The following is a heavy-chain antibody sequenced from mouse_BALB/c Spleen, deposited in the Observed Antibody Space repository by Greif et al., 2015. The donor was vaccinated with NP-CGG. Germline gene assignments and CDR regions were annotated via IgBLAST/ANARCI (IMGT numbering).Heavy chain of an antibody. V-gene: IGHV1-69*02. CDR3: ARKDNRGYAMDY. Sequence: QVQLKQSGAELVKPGASVKLSCKASGYTFTSYWMHWVKQRPGQGLEWIGEIDPSDSYTNYNQKFKGKATLTVDKSSSTAYMHLSSLTPEDSAVYYCARKDNRGYAMDYWGQGSSVTVSS. CDR1: GYTFTSYW. CDR2: IDPSDSYT. D-gene: IGHD1-3*01. J-gene: IGHJ4*01.